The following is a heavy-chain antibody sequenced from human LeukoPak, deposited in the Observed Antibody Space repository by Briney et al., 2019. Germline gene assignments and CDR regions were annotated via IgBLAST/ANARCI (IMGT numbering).Heavy chain of an antibody. V-gene: IGHV4-59*01. CDR3: AIAAEYDAFDI. CDR2: IYCSGST. Sequence: NTSETLSLTCTVSGGSISSYYWSWIRQPPGKGLEWIGYIYCSGSTNYNPSLKSRVTISVDTSKNQFSLKLSSVTAADTAVYYCAIAAEYDAFDIWGQGTMVTVSS. J-gene: IGHJ3*02. CDR1: GGSISSYY. D-gene: IGHD2/OR15-2a*01.